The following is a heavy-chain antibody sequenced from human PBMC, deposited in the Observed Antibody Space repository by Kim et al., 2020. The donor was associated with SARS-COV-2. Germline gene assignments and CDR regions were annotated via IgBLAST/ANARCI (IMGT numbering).Heavy chain of an antibody. CDR2: IYTSGST. J-gene: IGHJ4*02. Sequence: SETLSLTCTVSGGSISSGSYYWSWIRQPAGKGLEWIGRIYTSGSTNYNPSLKSRVTISVDTSKNQISLKLSSVTAADTAVYYCARVAGAAGAPFDYWGQGTLVTVSS. CDR1: GGSISSGSYY. CDR3: ARVAGAAGAPFDY. D-gene: IGHD6-13*01. V-gene: IGHV4-61*02.